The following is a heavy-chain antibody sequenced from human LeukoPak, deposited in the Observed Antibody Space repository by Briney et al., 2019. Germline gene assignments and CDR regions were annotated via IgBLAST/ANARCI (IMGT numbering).Heavy chain of an antibody. Sequence: PSETLSLTCTVSGGSISSSSYYWGWIRQPPGKGLEWIGSIYYSGSTYYNPSLKSRVTISVDTSKNQFSLKLSSVAAADTAVYYCARGAAPPMDVWGQGTTVTVSS. CDR3: ARGAAPPMDV. CDR1: GGSISSSSYY. CDR2: IYYSGST. V-gene: IGHV4-39*01. J-gene: IGHJ6*02. D-gene: IGHD6-13*01.